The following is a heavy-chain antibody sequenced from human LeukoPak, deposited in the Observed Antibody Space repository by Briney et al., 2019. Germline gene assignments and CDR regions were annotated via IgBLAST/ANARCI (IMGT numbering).Heavy chain of an antibody. CDR3: ARGDYGGYSGKGAFDI. CDR2: INSDGSST. D-gene: IGHD4-23*01. Sequence: GGSLRLSCAASGFTFSSYWMHWVRQAPGKGLVWVSRINSDGSSTLYADSVKGRFTISRDNSKNTLYLQMNSLRAEDTALYYCARGDYGGYSGKGAFDIWGQGTMVTVSS. J-gene: IGHJ3*02. CDR1: GFTFSSYW. V-gene: IGHV3-74*01.